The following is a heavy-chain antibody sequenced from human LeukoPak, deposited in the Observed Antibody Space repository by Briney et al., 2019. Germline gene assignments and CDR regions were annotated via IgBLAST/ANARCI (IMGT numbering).Heavy chain of an antibody. D-gene: IGHD3-9*01. CDR3: ARLDYDILTGYYYFDY. CDR2: INHSGST. V-gene: IGHV4-34*01. Sequence: SETPSLTCAVYGGSFSGYYWTWIRQPPGKGLEWIGEINHSGSTNYNPSLKSRVTISVDTSKNQFSLKLSSVTAADTAVYYCARLDYDILTGYYYFDYWGQGTLVTVSS. J-gene: IGHJ4*02. CDR1: GGSFSGYY.